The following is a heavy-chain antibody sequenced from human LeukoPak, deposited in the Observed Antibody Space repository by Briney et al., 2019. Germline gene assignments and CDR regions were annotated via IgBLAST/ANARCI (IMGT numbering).Heavy chain of an antibody. Sequence: PSETLSLTCAVYGGSFSGYYWSWIRQPPGKGLEWIGYIYHSGSTYYNPSLKSRVTISVDRSKNQFSLKLSSVTAADTAVYYCARVGTVTVDYWGQGTLVTVSS. CDR1: GGSFSGYY. D-gene: IGHD4-17*01. CDR2: IYHSGST. V-gene: IGHV4-34*01. CDR3: ARVGTVTVDY. J-gene: IGHJ4*02.